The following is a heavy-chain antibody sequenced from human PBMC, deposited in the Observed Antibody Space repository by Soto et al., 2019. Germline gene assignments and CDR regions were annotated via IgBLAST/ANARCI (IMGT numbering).Heavy chain of an antibody. CDR3: ARGSQLGNYYDSSGYYKGPFFDY. V-gene: IGHV1-8*01. CDR1: GYTFTSYD. CDR2: MNPNSGNR. Sequence: GASVKVSCKASGYTFTSYDINWVRQAAGQGLEWMGWMNPNSGNRGYAQKFQGRVTMTRSTSISTAYMELSSLTSEDTAVYYCARGSQLGNYYDSSGYYKGPFFDYWGQGTLVTVSS. J-gene: IGHJ4*02. D-gene: IGHD3-22*01.